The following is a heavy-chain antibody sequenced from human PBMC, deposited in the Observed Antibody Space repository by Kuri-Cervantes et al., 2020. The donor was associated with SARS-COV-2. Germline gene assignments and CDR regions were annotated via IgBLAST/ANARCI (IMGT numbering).Heavy chain of an antibody. Sequence: SWVRQAAGKGREGLANIKQAGTEKYYVDSVKGRFTISRDNAKDSRFLQMNIVRAEDTAVYYCARDPRYSTSWLDCWGQGTLVTVSS. CDR2: IKQAGTEK. J-gene: IGHJ4*02. CDR3: ARDPRYSTSWLDC. D-gene: IGHD6-6*01. V-gene: IGHV3-7*01.